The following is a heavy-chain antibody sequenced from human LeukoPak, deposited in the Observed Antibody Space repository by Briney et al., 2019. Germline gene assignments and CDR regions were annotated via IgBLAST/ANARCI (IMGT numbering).Heavy chain of an antibody. CDR1: GFTFSDYY. V-gene: IGHV3-11*01. CDR3: ASHVRGVYYYYGMDV. D-gene: IGHD3-10*01. J-gene: IGHJ6*02. CDR2: ISSSGSTI. Sequence: PGGSLRLSCAASGFTFSDYYMSWIRQAPGKGLEWVSYISSSGSTIYYADSVKGRFTISRDNAKNSLYLQMNSLRAEDTAVYYCASHVRGVYYYYGMDVWGQGTTVTVSS.